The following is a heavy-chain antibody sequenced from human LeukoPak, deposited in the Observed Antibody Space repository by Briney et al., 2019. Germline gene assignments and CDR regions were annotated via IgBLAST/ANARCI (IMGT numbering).Heavy chain of an antibody. CDR2: IYYSGST. J-gene: IGHJ5*02. Sequence: PSETLSLTCTVSGGSISSYYWSWIRQPPGKGLEWIGYIYYSGSTNYNPSLKSRVTISVDTSKNQFSLKLSSVTAADTAVYYCARDLSHYDILTGYYNWFDPWGQGTLGTVSS. CDR1: GGSISSYY. CDR3: ARDLSHYDILTGYYNWFDP. D-gene: IGHD3-9*01. V-gene: IGHV4-59*01.